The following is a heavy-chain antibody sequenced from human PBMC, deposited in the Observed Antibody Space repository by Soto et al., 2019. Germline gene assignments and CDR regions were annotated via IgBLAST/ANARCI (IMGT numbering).Heavy chain of an antibody. Sequence: QLQLQESGPGLVKPSETLSLTCTVSGGSISSSSYYWGWIRQPPGKGLEWIGSIYYSGSTYYNPSPKSRGTISVDTSKNQFSLKLGSVTAADTAVYYCARLFWVAGAPGFDFWGQGTLVTVSS. CDR3: ARLFWVAGAPGFDF. CDR1: GGSISSSSYY. D-gene: IGHD6-19*01. J-gene: IGHJ4*02. V-gene: IGHV4-39*01. CDR2: IYYSGST.